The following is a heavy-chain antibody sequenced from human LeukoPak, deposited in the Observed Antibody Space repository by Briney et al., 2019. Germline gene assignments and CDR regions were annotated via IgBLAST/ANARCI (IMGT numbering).Heavy chain of an antibody. V-gene: IGHV3-30*18. CDR3: AKDGSGYSGYADY. CDR2: ISYDGSNK. Sequence: AGGSLILSCAASGFTFSSYGMHWVRQAPGKALEWVAVISYDGSNKYYADSVKGRFTISRDNSKNTLYLQMNSLRAEDTAVYYCAKDGSGYSGYADYWGQGTLVTVSS. J-gene: IGHJ4*02. D-gene: IGHD5-12*01. CDR1: GFTFSSYG.